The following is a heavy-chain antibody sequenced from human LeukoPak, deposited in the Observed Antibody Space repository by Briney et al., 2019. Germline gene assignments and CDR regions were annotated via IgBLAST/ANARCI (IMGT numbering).Heavy chain of an antibody. D-gene: IGHD6-6*01. V-gene: IGHV3-21*01. J-gene: IGHJ4*02. Sequence: PGGSLRLSCVASGFTFSSYSMNWVRQAPGKGLEWVSSISSGSDHIYYADSVRGRFTISRDNAKNSLYLQMDSLRAKDTAVFFCARNDYSTSSGYDSWGQGTLVTVSS. CDR3: ARNDYSTSSGYDS. CDR2: ISSGSDHI. CDR1: GFTFSSYS.